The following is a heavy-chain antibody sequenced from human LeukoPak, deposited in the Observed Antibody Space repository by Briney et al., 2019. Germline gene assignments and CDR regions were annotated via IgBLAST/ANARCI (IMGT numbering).Heavy chain of an antibody. CDR3: ARVAYGSSLNYFDY. CDR1: GYTFTDYY. V-gene: IGHV1-2*02. J-gene: IGHJ4*02. CDR2: INPHSGGT. Sequence: GAPVKVSCKASGYTFTDYYMHWVRQAPGQGLEWMGWINPHSGGTNYAQKFQGRVTMTRDTSITTASMELSRLRSDDTAVYYCARVAYGSSLNYFDYWGQGTLVTVSS. D-gene: IGHD6-13*01.